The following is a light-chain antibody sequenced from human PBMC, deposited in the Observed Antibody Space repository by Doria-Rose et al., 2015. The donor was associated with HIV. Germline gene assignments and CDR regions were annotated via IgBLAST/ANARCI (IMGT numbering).Light chain of an antibody. Sequence: EIVLTQSPGTLSLSPGERATLSCRASQSFSSTYLAWYQQKPVQAPSLLIYDGSTRATGIPDRFSASGSGTDFTLTINRLEPEDCALYYCHQYGTSWTFGQGTKVEI. J-gene: IGKJ1*01. V-gene: IGKV3-20*01. CDR2: DGS. CDR3: HQYGTSWT. CDR1: QSFSSTY.